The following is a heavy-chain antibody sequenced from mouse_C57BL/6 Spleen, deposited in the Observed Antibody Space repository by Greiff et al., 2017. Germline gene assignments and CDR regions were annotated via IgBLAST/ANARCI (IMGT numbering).Heavy chain of an antibody. Sequence: KPGHGLEWIGEILPGSGSTNYNEKFKGKATFTADTSSNTAYMQLSSLTTEDSAIYYCARRRTAQATDYWGQGTTLTVSS. CDR3: ARRRTAQATDY. V-gene: IGHV1-9*01. J-gene: IGHJ2*01. CDR2: ILPGSGST. D-gene: IGHD3-2*02.